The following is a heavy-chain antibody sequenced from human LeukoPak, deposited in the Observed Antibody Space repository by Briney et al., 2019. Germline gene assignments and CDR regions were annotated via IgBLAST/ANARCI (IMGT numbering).Heavy chain of an antibody. CDR3: AELGITMIGGV. CDR1: GFTFSSYE. V-gene: IGHV3-48*03. Sequence: GGSLRLSCAAAGFTFSSYEMNWVRQAPGKGLERVSYISSSGSTIYYADSVKGRFTISRDNAKNSLYLQMNSLRAEDTAVYYCAELGITMIGGVWGKGTTVTISS. J-gene: IGHJ6*04. D-gene: IGHD3-10*02. CDR2: ISSSGSTI.